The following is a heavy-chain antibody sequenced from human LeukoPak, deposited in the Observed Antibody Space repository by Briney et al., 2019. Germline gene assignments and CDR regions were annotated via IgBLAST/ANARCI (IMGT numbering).Heavy chain of an antibody. D-gene: IGHD6-13*01. CDR2: INHSGST. Sequence: PGGSLRLSCAASGFTFSSYWMSWVRQPPGKGLEWIGEINHSGSTNYNPSLKSRVTISVDTSKNQVSLKLSSVTAADTAVYYCARGRFSSSWSLIYYFDYWGQGTLVTVSS. J-gene: IGHJ4*02. CDR3: ARGRFSSSWSLIYYFDY. CDR1: GFTFSSYW. V-gene: IGHV4-34*01.